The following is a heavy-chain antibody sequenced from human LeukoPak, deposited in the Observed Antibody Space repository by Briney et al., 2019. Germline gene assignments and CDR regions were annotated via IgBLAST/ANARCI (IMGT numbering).Heavy chain of an antibody. J-gene: IGHJ4*02. V-gene: IGHV3-21*01. CDR2: ISSSGSYI. CDR3: ARGLEPYYDSSGFEAD. D-gene: IGHD3-22*01. Sequence: GGSLRLSCAGAGISFSSYSMNWVRQAPGKGLEWVSSISSSGSYIYYADSVKGLFTISRDNAKNSLYLHMNSLRAEDTAVYYCARGLEPYYDSSGFEADWGQGTLVTVSS. CDR1: GISFSSYS.